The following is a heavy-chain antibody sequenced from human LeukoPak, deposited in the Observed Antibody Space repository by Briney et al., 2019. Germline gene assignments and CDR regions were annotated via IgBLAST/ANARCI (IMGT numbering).Heavy chain of an antibody. CDR2: TSYDGSNK. CDR1: GFTFSSYA. CDR3: ARGIYYYDSSGYDDAFDI. J-gene: IGHJ3*02. Sequence: PGGSLRLSCAASGFTFSSYAMHWVRQAPGKGLEWVAVTSYDGSNKYYADSVKGRFTISRDNSKNTLYLQMNSLRAEDAAVYYCARGIYYYDSSGYDDAFDIWGQGTMVTVSS. D-gene: IGHD3-22*01. V-gene: IGHV3-30-3*01.